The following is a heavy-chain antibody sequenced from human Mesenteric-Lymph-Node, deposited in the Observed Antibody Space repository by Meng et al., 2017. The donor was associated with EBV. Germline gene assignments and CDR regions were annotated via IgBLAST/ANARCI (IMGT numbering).Heavy chain of an antibody. CDR1: GFTFSSYG. CDR3: AKDLAGPLRY. CDR2: ISYDGSNK. D-gene: IGHD2-15*01. Sequence: VQLGESGGGVVQSVRALRLSCAASGFTFSSYGMHWVRQAPGKGLEWVAVISYDGSNKYYADSVKGRFTISRDNSKNTLYLQMNSLRAEDTAVYYCAKDLAGPLRYWGQGTLVTVSS. V-gene: IGHV3-30*18. J-gene: IGHJ4*02.